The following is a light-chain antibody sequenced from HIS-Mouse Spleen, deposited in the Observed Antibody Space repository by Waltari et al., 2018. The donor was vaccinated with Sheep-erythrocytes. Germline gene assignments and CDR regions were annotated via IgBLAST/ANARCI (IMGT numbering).Light chain of an antibody. CDR3: QQRNSYPLT. Sequence: DIQLTQSPSFLSASVGDRVTITCRASQGISSYLAWYQQKPGKAPKLLIYAASTLQSGVPSRFSGSGSGTEFTLTISSLQPEDVATYYCQQRNSYPLTFGQGTKLEIK. CDR2: AAS. V-gene: IGKV1-9*01. J-gene: IGKJ2*01. CDR1: QGISSY.